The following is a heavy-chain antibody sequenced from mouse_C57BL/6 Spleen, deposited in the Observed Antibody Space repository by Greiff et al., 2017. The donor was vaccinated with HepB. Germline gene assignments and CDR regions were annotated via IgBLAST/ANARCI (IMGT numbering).Heavy chain of an antibody. CDR1: GYTFTSYW. V-gene: IGHV1-69*01. Sequence: QVQLQQPGAELVMPGASVKLSCKASGYTFTSYWLHWVKQRPGQGLEWIGEIDPSDSYTNYNQKFKVKSTLTVDKSSSTAYMQLSSLTSEDSAVYYCARRRTYYSNYEFAYWGQGTLVTVSA. CDR3: ARRRTYYSNYEFAY. CDR2: IDPSDSYT. J-gene: IGHJ3*01. D-gene: IGHD2-5*01.